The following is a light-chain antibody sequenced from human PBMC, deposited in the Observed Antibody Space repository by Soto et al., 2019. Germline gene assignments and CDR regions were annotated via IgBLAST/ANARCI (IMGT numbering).Light chain of an antibody. CDR1: TSDVGSYSL. J-gene: IGLJ1*01. CDR3: CSYAGSGTPYV. CDR2: EVS. V-gene: IGLV2-23*02. Sequence: SALTQPASVSGSPGQSITISCTGTTSDVGSYSLVSWYQQHPGKVPKLLIYEVSKRPSGVSNRFSGSKSANTASLTISGLQAEDEADYYCCSYAGSGTPYVFGTGTKVTVL.